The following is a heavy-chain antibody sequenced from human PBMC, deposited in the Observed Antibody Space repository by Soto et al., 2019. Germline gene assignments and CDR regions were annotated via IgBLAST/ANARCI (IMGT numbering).Heavy chain of an antibody. J-gene: IGHJ4*02. D-gene: IGHD1-1*01. CDR3: ARGSGIVALPGELEDVNYDY. CDR2: INESGST. V-gene: IGHV4-34*01. Sequence: QVQLQQWGAGLVKPSETLSLSCAVYGQSFSGHSWAWIRQPPGKGLEWIGEINESGSTYYNPSLKSRVTISTDTSKNQFSLKLSSVSAADMAAYFCARGSGIVALPGELEDVNYDYWGQGTLVNVSS. CDR1: GQSFSGHS.